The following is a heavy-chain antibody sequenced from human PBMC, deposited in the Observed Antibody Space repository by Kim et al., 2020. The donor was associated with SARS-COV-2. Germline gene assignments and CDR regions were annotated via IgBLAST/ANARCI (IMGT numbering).Heavy chain of an antibody. V-gene: IGHV4-39*01. CDR1: GASVTSSNFF. D-gene: IGHD6-13*01. CDR3: ARQPPWAADKGGFDP. Sequence: SETLSLTCTVSGASVTSSNFFWAWIRQPPGTGLEWIASFVYSGSTYYNPCLNSRVATSVDTSKNQFSLKLSSVTAADTAIYYCARQPPWAADKGGFDPWGQGSLVTVSS. J-gene: IGHJ5*02. CDR2: FVYSGST.